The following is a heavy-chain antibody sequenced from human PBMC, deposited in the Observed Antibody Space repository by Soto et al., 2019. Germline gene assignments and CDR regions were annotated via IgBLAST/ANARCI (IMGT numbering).Heavy chain of an antibody. D-gene: IGHD3-10*01. Sequence: RASVKVSCKASGYTFTSYAMHWVRQAPGQRLEWMGWINAGNGNTKYSQKFQGRVTITRDTSASTAYMELSSLRSEDTAVYYCARDHLVRGYDDWGQGTLVTVSS. V-gene: IGHV1-3*01. CDR1: GYTFTSYA. J-gene: IGHJ4*02. CDR2: INAGNGNT. CDR3: ARDHLVRGYDD.